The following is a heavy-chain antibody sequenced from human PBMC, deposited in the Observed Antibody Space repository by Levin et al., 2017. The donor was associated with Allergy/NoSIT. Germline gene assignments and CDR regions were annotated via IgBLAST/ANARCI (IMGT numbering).Heavy chain of an antibody. CDR2: ISSTGTTK. Sequence: GGSLRLSCAASGFTFSEYYMSWIRQAPGKGLEWVSYISSTGTTKHYAHSVKGRFTISRDNTKNSLYLQINSLRVEDTAVYYCATSFYGGPKVLFDPWGQGTLVTVSS. CDR3: ATSFYGGPKVLFDP. CDR1: GFTFSEYY. V-gene: IGHV3-11*01. D-gene: IGHD4-17*01. J-gene: IGHJ5*02.